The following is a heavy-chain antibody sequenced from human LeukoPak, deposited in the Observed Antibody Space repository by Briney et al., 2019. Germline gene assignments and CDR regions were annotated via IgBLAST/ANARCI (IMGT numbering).Heavy chain of an antibody. J-gene: IGHJ4*02. V-gene: IGHV4-31*03. D-gene: IGHD4-17*01. Sequence: SETLSLTCTVSGGSISSGGYYWSWIRQHPGKGLEWIGYIYYSGSTYYNPSLKSRVTISVDTSKNQFSLKLSSVTAADTAVYYCARGPPTVTTFFSWSSRYYFDYWGQGTLVTVSS. CDR1: GGSISSGGYY. CDR2: IYYSGST. CDR3: ARGPPTVTTFFSWSSRYYFDY.